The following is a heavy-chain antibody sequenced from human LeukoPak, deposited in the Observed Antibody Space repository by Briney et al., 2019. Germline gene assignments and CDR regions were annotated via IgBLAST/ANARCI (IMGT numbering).Heavy chain of an antibody. Sequence: PGGSLRLSCAASGFSFDDYAMHWLRQAPGKGLQWVSGISWNSGSEGYADSVKGRFTISRDNAKNSLYLQMSNLRAEDTAVYFCARGGGLGVWGQGATVTVSS. D-gene: IGHD3-16*01. CDR2: ISWNSGSE. CDR1: GFSFDDYA. J-gene: IGHJ6*02. V-gene: IGHV3-9*01. CDR3: ARGGGLGV.